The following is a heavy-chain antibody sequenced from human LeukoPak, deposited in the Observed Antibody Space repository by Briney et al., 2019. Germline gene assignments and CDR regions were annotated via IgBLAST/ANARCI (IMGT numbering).Heavy chain of an antibody. J-gene: IGHJ3*02. CDR2: IYYSGST. Sequence: SETLSLTCTVSGGSISSSSYYWGWIRQPPGKGLEWIGSIYYSGSTYYNPSLKSRVTISVDTSKNQFSLKLNSVTAADTAVYYCARHKKRIDYGDTPGAFDIWGQGTVVTVSS. CDR3: ARHKKRIDYGDTPGAFDI. D-gene: IGHD4-17*01. CDR1: GGSISSSSYY. V-gene: IGHV4-39*01.